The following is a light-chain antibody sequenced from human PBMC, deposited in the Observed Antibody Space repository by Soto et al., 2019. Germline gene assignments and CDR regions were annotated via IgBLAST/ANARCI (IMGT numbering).Light chain of an antibody. CDR2: DAS. CDR1: QSVSSY. J-gene: IGKJ1*01. V-gene: IGKV3-20*01. CDR3: QQYGSSPWT. Sequence: WSPGERATLSFRASQSVSSYLAWYQQKPGQAPRLLIYDASNRATGIPARFSGSGSGTDFTLTISRLEPEDFAVYYCQQYGSSPWTFGQGTKVDIK.